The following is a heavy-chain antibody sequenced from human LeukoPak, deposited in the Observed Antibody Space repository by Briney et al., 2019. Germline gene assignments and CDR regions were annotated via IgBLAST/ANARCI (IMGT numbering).Heavy chain of an antibody. CDR3: ARGSGDYPDY. V-gene: IGHV4-39*07. J-gene: IGHJ4*02. D-gene: IGHD4-17*01. Sequence: PSETLSLTCTVSGGSLSSSSYYWGWIRQPPGKELEWIGTIYYSGSTYYNPSLKSRVTISVDTSKNQFSLKLSSVTAADTAVYYCARGSGDYPDYWGQGTLVTVSS. CDR1: GGSLSSSSYY. CDR2: IYYSGST.